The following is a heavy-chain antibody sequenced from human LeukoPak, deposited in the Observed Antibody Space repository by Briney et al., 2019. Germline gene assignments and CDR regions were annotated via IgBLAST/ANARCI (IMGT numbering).Heavy chain of an antibody. D-gene: IGHD2-15*01. V-gene: IGHV4-39*01. CDR2: IYYSGST. J-gene: IGHJ4*02. CDR3: ARVGKKVVASY. Sequence: QPSETLSLTCTVSGGSISSSSYYWGGIRQPPGKGLEWIGSIYYSGSTYYNPSLRSRFTMSVDTSKNQFSLKLSSVTAADTAVYYCARVGKKVVASYWGQGTLVTVSS. CDR1: GGSISSSSYY.